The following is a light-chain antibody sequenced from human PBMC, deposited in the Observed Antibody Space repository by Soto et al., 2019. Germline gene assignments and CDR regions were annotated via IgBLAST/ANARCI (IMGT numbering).Light chain of an antibody. CDR1: QSISSW. Sequence: DIQMTQSTSILSASVGDRVTITCRASQSISSWLAWYQQKPGKAPKLLIYKASSLESGVPSRFSGSGSGTEFTLTISSLQPDDFATYYCQQYNSYSTFGQGTKVEIK. J-gene: IGKJ1*01. CDR2: KAS. CDR3: QQYNSYST. V-gene: IGKV1-5*03.